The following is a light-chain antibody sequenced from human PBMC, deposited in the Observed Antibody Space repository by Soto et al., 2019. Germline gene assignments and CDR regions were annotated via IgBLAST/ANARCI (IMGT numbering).Light chain of an antibody. Sequence: NFMLTQPHSVSESPGKTVTISCTGRSDSIASNYVQWYQQRPDSAPTTVIYEDNVRPSGVPDRFSGSTDRSSNSASLTISGLKIEDEADYYCQSYDSSNQVFGGGTKVTVL. CDR3: QSYDSSNQV. J-gene: IGLJ3*02. CDR1: SDSIASNY. V-gene: IGLV6-57*02. CDR2: EDN.